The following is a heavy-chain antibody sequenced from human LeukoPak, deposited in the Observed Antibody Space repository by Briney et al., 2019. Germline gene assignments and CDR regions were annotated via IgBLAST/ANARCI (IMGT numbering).Heavy chain of an antibody. CDR1: GFTFSSYA. V-gene: IGHV3-23*01. Sequence: QAGGSLRLSCAASGFTFSSYAMSWVRQAPGKGLEWVSAISGSGGSTYYADSVKGRFTISRDNSKNTLYLQMNSLRAEDTAVYYCAKVLDLGGYCSSTSCYTEYFQHWGQGTLVTVSS. D-gene: IGHD2-2*02. J-gene: IGHJ1*01. CDR3: AKVLDLGGYCSSTSCYTEYFQH. CDR2: ISGSGGST.